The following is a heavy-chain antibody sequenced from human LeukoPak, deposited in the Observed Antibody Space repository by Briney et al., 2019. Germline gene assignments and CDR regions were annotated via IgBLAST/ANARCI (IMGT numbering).Heavy chain of an antibody. J-gene: IGHJ4*02. CDR1: GGSISSGGYY. Sequence: PSETLSLTFTVSGGSISSGGYYWSWIRQPPGKGLEWIGYIYYSGSTNYNPSLKSRVTISVDTSKNQFSLKLSSVTAADTAVYYCARDSDGYNENYFDYWGQGTLVTVSS. CDR2: IYYSGST. D-gene: IGHD5-24*01. CDR3: ARDSDGYNENYFDY. V-gene: IGHV4-61*08.